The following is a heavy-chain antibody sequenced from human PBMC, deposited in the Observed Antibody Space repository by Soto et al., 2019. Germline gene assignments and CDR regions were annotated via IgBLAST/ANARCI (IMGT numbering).Heavy chain of an antibody. CDR1: GYIMTTYG. D-gene: IGHD1-1*01. CDR2: ISAYNDHT. J-gene: IGHJ4*02. V-gene: IGHV1-18*01. Sequence: QVQLVQSGTEVKKPWASVKVSCKASGYIMTTYGVSWVRQAPGQGLEWVGWISAYNDHTNYAQNFQGRVTMTTDTSTSTAYMELRSLRADDTDVYDCARGTYFDYWGQGTLVTVSS. CDR3: ARGTYFDY.